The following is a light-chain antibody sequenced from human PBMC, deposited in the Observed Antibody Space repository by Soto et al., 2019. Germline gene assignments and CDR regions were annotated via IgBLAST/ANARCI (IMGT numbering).Light chain of an antibody. CDR1: QSISIW. CDR2: KAS. V-gene: IGKV1-5*03. Sequence: DIQMTQSPSTLSASVGDRVTITCRASQSISIWLAWYQQKPGKAPKILIYKASSLESGVPSRFSGSGSGTEFTHTISSLQPDDFATYYCQQYNSYSWTFGQGTKVDI. J-gene: IGKJ1*01. CDR3: QQYNSYSWT.